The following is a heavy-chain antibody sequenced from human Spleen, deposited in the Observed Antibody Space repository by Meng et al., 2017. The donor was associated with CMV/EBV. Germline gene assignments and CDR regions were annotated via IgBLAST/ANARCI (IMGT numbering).Heavy chain of an antibody. J-gene: IGHJ6*02. D-gene: IGHD2-15*01. CDR3: AREVHHQGYCSGGNCPRSGMDV. CDR2: INPGGGST. Sequence: ASVKVSCKPSGYTFTYYHMNWVRQAPGQGLEWMGIINPGGGSTTYTQKLQGRVTMTRDTSTSTVYMELSSLTSEDTAVYYCAREVHHQGYCSGGNCPRSGMDVWGQGTTVTVSS. CDR1: GYTFTYYH. V-gene: IGHV1-46*04.